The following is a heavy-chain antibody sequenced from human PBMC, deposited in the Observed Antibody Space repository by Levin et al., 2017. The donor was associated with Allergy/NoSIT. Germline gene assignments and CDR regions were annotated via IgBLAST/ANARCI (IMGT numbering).Heavy chain of an antibody. Sequence: GESLKISCAASGFTFSIYWMSWVRQAPGKGLEWVANIRQDGSEKYYVDSVKGRFTISRDNAKNSLDLQMNSLRAEDTAVYYCARDRGADRFDYWGQGGLVTVS. V-gene: IGHV3-7*01. J-gene: IGHJ4*02. D-gene: IGHD1-26*01. CDR3: ARDRGADRFDY. CDR1: GFTFSIYW. CDR2: IRQDGSEK.